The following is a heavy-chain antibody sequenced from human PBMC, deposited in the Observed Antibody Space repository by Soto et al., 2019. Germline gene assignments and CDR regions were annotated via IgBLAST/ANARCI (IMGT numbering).Heavy chain of an antibody. CDR3: ARADRFTIVRGVSFDN. Sequence: QVQLQESGPGLVKPSETLSLTCTVSGGSISSYYWSWIRQPPGKGLEWIGYIYYSGSTNYNPSLKSRVTISVDTSKNQFSLKLTSVTAANTAVYYCARADRFTIVRGVSFDNWGQGTLVTVSS. CDR2: IYYSGST. V-gene: IGHV4-59*08. CDR1: GGSISSYY. D-gene: IGHD3-10*01. J-gene: IGHJ5*02.